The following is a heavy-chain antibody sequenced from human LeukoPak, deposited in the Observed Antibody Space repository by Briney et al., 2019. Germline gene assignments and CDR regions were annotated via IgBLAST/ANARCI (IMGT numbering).Heavy chain of an antibody. J-gene: IGHJ4*02. V-gene: IGHV3-30*02. CDR2: IRYDGSNK. CDR1: GFTFSSYG. D-gene: IGHD1-26*01. CDR3: AKDGSGRYLTYFDY. Sequence: GGSLRLSCAASGFTFSSYGMHWVRQAPGKGLEWVAFIRYDGSNKYYADSVKGRFTISRDNSKNTLYLQMNSLRTDDTAVYYCAKDGSGRYLTYFDYWGQGTLVTVSS.